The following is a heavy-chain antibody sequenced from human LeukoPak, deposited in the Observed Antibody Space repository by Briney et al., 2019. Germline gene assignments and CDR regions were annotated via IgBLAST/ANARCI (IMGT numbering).Heavy chain of an antibody. CDR3: ARRSSDSTGLWAFDY. Sequence: SETLSLTCTVSGGSISSHYWSWIRQPPGKRPEWIGYIFSSGSANYNPSLESRVTISLDRSRKQFSLKLKSVTAADTAVYYCARRSSDSTGLWAFDYWGQGTLVTVSS. D-gene: IGHD3-22*01. CDR1: GGSISSHY. CDR2: IFSSGSA. V-gene: IGHV4-4*09. J-gene: IGHJ4*02.